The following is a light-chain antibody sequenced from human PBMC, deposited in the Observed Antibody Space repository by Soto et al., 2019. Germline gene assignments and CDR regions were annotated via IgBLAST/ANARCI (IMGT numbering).Light chain of an antibody. CDR3: ATWDLTLSAGVL. J-gene: IGLJ2*01. V-gene: IGLV1-51*01. Sequence: QSVLTQPPSVSAAPGQRVSISCSGGSSNIGKNSVSWYQQLPATAPKLLIYDDHQRPSGIPDQFSASKSGTSATLDITGLQPADEADYYCATWDLTLSAGVLFGGGTKVTVL. CDR2: DDH. CDR1: SSNIGKNS.